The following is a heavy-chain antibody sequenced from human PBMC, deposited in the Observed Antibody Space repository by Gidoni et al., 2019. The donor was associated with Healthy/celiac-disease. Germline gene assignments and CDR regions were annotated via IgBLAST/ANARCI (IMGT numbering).Heavy chain of an antibody. CDR1: GGTFSSHS. J-gene: IGHJ5*02. CDR2: IIPIFGTA. D-gene: IGHD1-20*01. V-gene: IGHV1-69*01. Sequence: QVQLVQSGADVKKPGSSVKVSCNASGGTFSSHSISWVRQAHGQGLEWMVGIIPIFGTANYAPKFQGRVTITADESTSTAYMELSSLRSEDTAVYYCARDRGSGITGTGGRGFDPWGQGTLVTVSS. CDR3: ARDRGSGITGTGGRGFDP.